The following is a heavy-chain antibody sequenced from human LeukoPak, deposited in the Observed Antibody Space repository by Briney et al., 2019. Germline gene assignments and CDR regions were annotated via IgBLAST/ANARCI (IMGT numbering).Heavy chain of an antibody. J-gene: IGHJ4*02. V-gene: IGHV3-23*01. CDR3: AKRYYESSGYRHFDY. D-gene: IGHD3-22*01. CDR1: GFAFSSCA. Sequence: GGPLRLSCAAYGFAFSSCAMSWVRQAPGKGLEWVSTISGSGGSTYHADSVKGRFTISRDNSKNTLYLQMNSLRAEDTAVYYCAKRYYESSGYRHFDYWGQGTLVTVSS. CDR2: ISGSGGST.